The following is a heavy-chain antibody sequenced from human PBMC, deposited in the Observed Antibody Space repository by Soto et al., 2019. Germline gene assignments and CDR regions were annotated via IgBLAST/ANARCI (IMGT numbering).Heavy chain of an antibody. CDR2: ISGSGGST. V-gene: IGHV3-23*01. CDR3: ASATTVTPFYYYYYMDV. Sequence: GGSLRLSCAASGFTFSSYAMSWVRQAPGKGLEWVSAISGSGGSTYYADSVKGRFTISRDNSKNTLYLQMNSLRAEDTAVYYCASATTVTPFYYYYYMDVWGKGTTVTVSS. D-gene: IGHD4-17*01. CDR1: GFTFSSYA. J-gene: IGHJ6*03.